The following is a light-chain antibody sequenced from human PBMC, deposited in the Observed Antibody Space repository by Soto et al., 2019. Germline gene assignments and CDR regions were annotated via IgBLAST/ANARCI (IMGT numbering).Light chain of an antibody. J-gene: IGLJ1*01. Sequence: QSALTQPASVSGSPGQAITISCTGTSSDVGGYTYVSWYQQHPGKAPKFIIYDVSNRPSGVSNRFSGSKSGNTASLTISGLQAEDEADYYCGSYTTSNTRQIVFGTGTKVTVL. CDR2: DVS. CDR1: SSDVGGYTY. V-gene: IGLV2-14*01. CDR3: GSYTTSNTRQIV.